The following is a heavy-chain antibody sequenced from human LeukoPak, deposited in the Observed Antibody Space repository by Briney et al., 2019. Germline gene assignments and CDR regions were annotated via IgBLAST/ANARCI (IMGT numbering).Heavy chain of an antibody. V-gene: IGHV1-69*05. D-gene: IGHD5-24*01. CDR1: GSTFSSYA. J-gene: IGHJ4*02. CDR3: ASIGDGYNYVDY. Sequence: SVKVSCKASGSTFSSYAISWVRQAPGQGLEWVGGIIPIFGTAIYAQKFQGRVTMTRDMSTSTVYMELSSLRSEDTAVYYCASIGDGYNYVDYWGQGTLVTVSS. CDR2: IIPIFGTA.